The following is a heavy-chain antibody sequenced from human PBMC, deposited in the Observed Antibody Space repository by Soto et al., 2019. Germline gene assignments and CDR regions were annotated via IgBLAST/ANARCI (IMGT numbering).Heavy chain of an antibody. CDR3: AKELPAGKYSSHLLWFGESGFDY. CDR1: GFTFSSYA. Sequence: GGSLRLSCAASGFTFSSYAMSWVRQAPGKGLEWVSAISGSGGSTYYADSVKGRFTISRDNSKNTLYLQMNSLRAEDTAVYYCAKELPAGKYSSHLLWFGESGFDYWGQGTLVTVSS. D-gene: IGHD3-10*01. J-gene: IGHJ4*02. CDR2: ISGSGGST. V-gene: IGHV3-23*01.